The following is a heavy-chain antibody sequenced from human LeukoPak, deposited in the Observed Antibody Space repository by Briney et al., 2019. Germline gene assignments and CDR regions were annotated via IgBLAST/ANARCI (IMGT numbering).Heavy chain of an antibody. J-gene: IGHJ4*02. CDR3: TGLVGATTGNDY. CDR1: GFTFSGSA. CDR2: IRSKANSYAT. V-gene: IGHV3-73*01. D-gene: IGHD1-26*01. Sequence: GGSLRLSCAASGFTFSGSAMHWVRQASGKGLEWVGRIRSKANSYATAYAASVKGRFTISRDDSKNTAYLQMNSLKTEGTAVYYCTGLVGATTGNDYWGQGTLVTVSS.